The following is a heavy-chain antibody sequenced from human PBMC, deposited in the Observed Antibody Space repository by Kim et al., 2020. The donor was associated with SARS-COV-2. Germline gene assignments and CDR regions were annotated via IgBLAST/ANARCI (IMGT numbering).Heavy chain of an antibody. Sequence: SETLSLTCAVYGGSFSGYYWSWIRQPPGKGLEWIGEINHSGSTNYNPSLKSRVTISVDTSKNQFSLKLSSVTAADTAVYYCARGVPPRYDSSGYYRCCAAYYFDYWGQGTLVTVSS. CDR3: ARGVPPRYDSSGYYRCCAAYYFDY. D-gene: IGHD3-22*01. CDR1: GGSFSGYY. J-gene: IGHJ4*02. CDR2: INHSGST. V-gene: IGHV4-34*01.